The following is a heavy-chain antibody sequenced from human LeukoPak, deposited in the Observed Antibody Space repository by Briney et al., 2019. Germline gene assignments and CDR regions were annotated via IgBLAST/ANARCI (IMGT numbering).Heavy chain of an antibody. CDR3: ARGRDGYTSGDAFDI. J-gene: IGHJ3*02. CDR2: ISTNGGST. Sequence: GGSLRLSCAASGFTFSSYAIHWVRQAPGKGLEYVSGISTNGGSTYYADSVKGRFTISRDNSKNTLYLQMGSLRAEDMAVYYCARGRDGYTSGDAFDIWGQGTLVTVSS. D-gene: IGHD5-24*01. CDR1: GFTFSSYA. V-gene: IGHV3-64*02.